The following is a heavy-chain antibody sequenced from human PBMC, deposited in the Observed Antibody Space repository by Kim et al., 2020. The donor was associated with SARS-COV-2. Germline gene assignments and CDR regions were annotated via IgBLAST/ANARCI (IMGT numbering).Heavy chain of an antibody. CDR2: FDPEDGET. J-gene: IGHJ6*02. D-gene: IGHD3-10*01. CDR3: ATDSSITMVRGTQGMDV. V-gene: IGHV1-24*01. CDR1: GYTLTELC. Sequence: ASVKVSCKVSGYTLTELCMHWVRQAPGKGLEWMGGFDPEDGETIYAQKFQGRVAMTEDTSTDTAYLELSSLRSEDTAVYYCATDSSITMVRGTQGMDVWGQGTTVTVSS.